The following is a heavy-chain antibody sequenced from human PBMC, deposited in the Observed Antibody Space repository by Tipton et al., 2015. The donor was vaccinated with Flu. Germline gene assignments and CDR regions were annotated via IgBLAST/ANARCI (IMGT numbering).Heavy chain of an antibody. CDR3: ARDICSATSCWLNHNYYGMDV. Sequence: SLRLSCTGSGFSFGDYGVSWVRQAPGKGLEWVSLIRSKAWGGTTTSAASVEGRFTMSRDDSKNIAYLHMDSLTTEDTATYYCARDICSATSCWLNHNYYGMDVWGQGTTVTVSS. CDR2: IRSKAWGGTT. V-gene: IGHV3-49*04. D-gene: IGHD2-2*01. J-gene: IGHJ6*02. CDR1: GFSFGDYG.